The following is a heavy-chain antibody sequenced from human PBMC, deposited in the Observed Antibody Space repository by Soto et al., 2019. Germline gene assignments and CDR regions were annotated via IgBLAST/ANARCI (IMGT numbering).Heavy chain of an antibody. Sequence: GGSLRLSCAASGFTFSSYAMSWVRQAPGKGLEWVSAISGSGGSTYYADSVKGRFTISRDNSKNTLYLQMNSLRAEDTAVYYCAKNLCSSTSCYQFDYWGQGTLVTAPQ. CDR1: GFTFSSYA. CDR2: ISGSGGST. J-gene: IGHJ4*02. CDR3: AKNLCSSTSCYQFDY. V-gene: IGHV3-23*01. D-gene: IGHD2-2*01.